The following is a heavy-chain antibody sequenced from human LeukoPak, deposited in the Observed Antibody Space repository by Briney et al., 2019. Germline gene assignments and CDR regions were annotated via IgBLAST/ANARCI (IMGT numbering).Heavy chain of an antibody. J-gene: IGHJ5*02. D-gene: IGHD3-9*01. CDR2: IYPGDFDT. CDR3: ERAGGDILTGYYRYNWFDP. CDR1: GYSFTIYW. V-gene: IGHV5-51*01. Sequence: GESLKISCKGSGYSFTIYWIGWVRQAPGKGREWMGIIYPGDFDTRYSPSFQGQAPISADKSISTAYLQWRSLKASDTAMYYCERAGGDILTGYYRYNWFDPWGQGTLVTVSS.